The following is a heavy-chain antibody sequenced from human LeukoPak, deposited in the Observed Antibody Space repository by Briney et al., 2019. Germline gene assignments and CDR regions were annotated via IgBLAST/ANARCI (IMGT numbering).Heavy chain of an antibody. J-gene: IGHJ6*02. Sequence: GRSLRLSCAASGFTFSSYAMSWVRQAPGKGLEWVSAISGSGGSTYYADSVKGRFTISRDNSKNTLYVQMNSLRAEDTAVYYCAKHKYYDILTGLMDVWGQGTTVTVSS. CDR2: ISGSGGST. V-gene: IGHV3-23*01. CDR1: GFTFSSYA. D-gene: IGHD3-9*01. CDR3: AKHKYYDILTGLMDV.